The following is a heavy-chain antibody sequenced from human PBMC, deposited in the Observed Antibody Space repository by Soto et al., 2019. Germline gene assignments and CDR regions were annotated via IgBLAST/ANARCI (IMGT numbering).Heavy chain of an antibody. J-gene: IGHJ5*02. CDR1: GYTFTSYA. Sequence: ASVKVSCKASGYTFTSYAMHWVRQAPGQRLEWMGWINAGNGNTKYSQKFQGRVTITRDTSASTAYMELSSLRSEDTAVYYCARDGSPYYYDSSGYYPNWFDPWDHGTLVTVSS. CDR3: ARDGSPYYYDSSGYYPNWFDP. CDR2: INAGNGNT. V-gene: IGHV1-3*01. D-gene: IGHD3-22*01.